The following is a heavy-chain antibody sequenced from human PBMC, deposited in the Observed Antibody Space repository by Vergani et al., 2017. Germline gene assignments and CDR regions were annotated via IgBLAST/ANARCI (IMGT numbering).Heavy chain of an antibody. CDR3: HPGYSYGYPADY. Sequence: VQLVESGGGLVKPGGSLRLSCAASGFTFSSYSMNWVRQAPGKGLEWVSSISSSSSYIYYADSVKGRFTISRDNAKNSLYLQMNSLRAEDTAVYYCHPGYSYGYPADYGGQGTLVTVSS. V-gene: IGHV3-21*01. CDR2: ISSSSSYI. J-gene: IGHJ4*02. CDR1: GFTFSSYS. D-gene: IGHD5-18*01.